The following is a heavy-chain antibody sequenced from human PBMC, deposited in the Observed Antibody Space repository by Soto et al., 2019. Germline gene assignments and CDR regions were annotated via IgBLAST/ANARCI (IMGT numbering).Heavy chain of an antibody. V-gene: IGHV4-34*01. CDR3: ARGFRYCSSTSCYLDYYYGMDV. J-gene: IGHJ6*02. D-gene: IGHD2-2*01. Sequence: SETLSLTCAVYGGSFSGYYWSWIRQPPGKGLEWIGEINHSGSTNYNPSLKSRVTISVDTSKNQFSLKLSSVTAADTAVYYCARGFRYCSSTSCYLDYYYGMDVWGQGTTVTVSS. CDR2: INHSGST. CDR1: GGSFSGYY.